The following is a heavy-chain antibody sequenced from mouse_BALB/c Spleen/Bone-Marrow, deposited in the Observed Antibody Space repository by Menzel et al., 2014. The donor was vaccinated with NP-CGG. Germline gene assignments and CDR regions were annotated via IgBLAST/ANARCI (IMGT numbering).Heavy chain of an antibody. Sequence: EVQGVESGGGLVQPGGSLRLSCANSGFTFTDYYMSWVRQPPGKALEWLGFIRNKANGYTTEYSASVKGRFTISRDNSQSILYLQMNTLRADDSATYYCAGDNYYGIYWYFDVWGAGTTVTVSS. V-gene: IGHV7-3*02. D-gene: IGHD1-1*01. CDR3: AGDNYYGIYWYFDV. CDR2: IRNKANGYTT. CDR1: GFTFTDYY. J-gene: IGHJ1*01.